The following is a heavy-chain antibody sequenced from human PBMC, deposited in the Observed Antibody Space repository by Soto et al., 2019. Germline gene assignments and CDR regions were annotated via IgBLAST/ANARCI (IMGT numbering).Heavy chain of an antibody. V-gene: IGHV3-30-3*01. J-gene: IGHJ4*02. Sequence: SLRLSCAASGFTFSSYAMHWVRQAPGKGLEWVAVISYDGSNKYYADSVKGRFTISRDNSKNTLYLQMNSLRAEDTAVYYCARVPPVAGMRGYFEYWGQGTLVTVSS. CDR2: ISYDGSNK. D-gene: IGHD6-19*01. CDR1: GFTFSSYA. CDR3: ARVPPVAGMRGYFEY.